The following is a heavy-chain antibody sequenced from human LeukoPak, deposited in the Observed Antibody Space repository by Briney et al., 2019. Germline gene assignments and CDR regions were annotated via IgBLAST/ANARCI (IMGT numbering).Heavy chain of an antibody. CDR3: ARGYYRT. CDR1: GGSVGSENSY. V-gene: IGHV4-61*02. CDR2: IYADGSS. D-gene: IGHD3-16*02. J-gene: IGHJ4*02. Sequence: PSQTLSLTCTVSGGSVGSENSYWNWIRQPAGQGLEWIGRIYADGSSTYNPSLKSRVTILVDTSKNQFSLRLTSMTAADTAVYYCARGYYRTWGQGILVTVSS.